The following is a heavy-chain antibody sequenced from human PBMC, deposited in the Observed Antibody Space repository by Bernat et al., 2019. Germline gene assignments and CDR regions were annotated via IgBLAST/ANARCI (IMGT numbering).Heavy chain of an antibody. CDR1: GYSFTSYW. Sequence: EVQLVQSGAEVKKPGESLKISCKGSGYSFTSYWIGWVRQMPGKGLEWMGIIYPGDSDTRYSPSFQGQVTSSADKSLSTAYLQWSSLKASDTAMYYCARLAFAGSTSYYFDYWGQGTLVTVSS. V-gene: IGHV5-51*01. CDR3: ARLAFAGSTSYYFDY. D-gene: IGHD2-2*01. J-gene: IGHJ4*02. CDR2: IYPGDSDT.